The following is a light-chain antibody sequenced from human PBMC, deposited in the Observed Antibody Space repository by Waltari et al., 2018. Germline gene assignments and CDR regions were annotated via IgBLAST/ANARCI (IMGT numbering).Light chain of an antibody. V-gene: IGLV2-11*01. J-gene: IGLJ2*01. CDR1: GSDVGRSNY. CDR3: CSYAGDYTLV. Sequence: QSALTQPRSVSGSPGQSVTISCTGTGSDVGRSNYVSWYQQYPGKAPKLMISDVYERPSGVPDRFSGSKSGNTASLTISGLQAEDEAVYYCCSYAGDYTLVFGGGTEVTVL. CDR2: DVY.